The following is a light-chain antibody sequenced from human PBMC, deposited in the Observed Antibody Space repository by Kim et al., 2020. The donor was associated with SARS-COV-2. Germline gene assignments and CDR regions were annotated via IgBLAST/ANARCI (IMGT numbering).Light chain of an antibody. J-gene: IGKJ2*01. CDR1: QSVISNY. V-gene: IGKV3D-20*02. CDR3: QQSYRTAPST. CDR2: ITS. Sequence: SPGERATPSCSARQSVISNYLAWYQQKPGQAPRRLIYITSTRASGIPDRFSGSGSGTDFTLTISKLEPEDFATYFCQQSYRTAPSTFGQGTKLEI.